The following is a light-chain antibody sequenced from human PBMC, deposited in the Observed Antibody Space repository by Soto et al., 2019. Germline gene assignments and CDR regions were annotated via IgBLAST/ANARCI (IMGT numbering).Light chain of an antibody. CDR1: SSDVGGYNY. Sequence: QSALTQPRSVSGSPGQSVTISCTGTSSDVGGYNYVSWYQQYPGKAPKLIIYDVSKRPSGVPDRFSGSKSGNTASLTISGLQAEDGDDFYCCSYAGSYTLWVFGGGTKLTVL. CDR2: DVS. CDR3: CSYAGSYTLWV. J-gene: IGLJ3*02. V-gene: IGLV2-11*01.